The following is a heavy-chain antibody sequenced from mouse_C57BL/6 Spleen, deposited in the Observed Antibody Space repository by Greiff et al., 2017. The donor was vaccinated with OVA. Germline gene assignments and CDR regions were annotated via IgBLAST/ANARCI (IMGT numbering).Heavy chain of an antibody. CDR2: ISSGGSYT. D-gene: IGHD2-10*02. CDR1: GFTFSSYG. CDR3: ARHGYGNYGDYFDY. V-gene: IGHV5-6*01. Sequence: EVKLVESGGDLVKPGGSLKLSCAASGFTFSSYGMSWVRQTPDKRLEWVATISSGGSYTYYPDSVKGRFTISRDNAKNTLYLQMSSLKSEDTAMYYCARHGYGNYGDYFDYWGQGTTLTVSS. J-gene: IGHJ2*01.